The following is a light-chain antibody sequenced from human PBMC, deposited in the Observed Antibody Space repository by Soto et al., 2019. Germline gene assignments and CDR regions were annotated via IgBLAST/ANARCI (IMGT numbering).Light chain of an antibody. CDR2: GND. V-gene: IGLV1-44*01. CDR3: AAWDDSLNGHVV. J-gene: IGLJ2*01. CDR1: SSNIGSNS. Sequence: QLVLTQPPSASGTPGQRVTMSCSGSSSNIGSNSVNWYQQLPGTAPKLLIYGNDQRPSGVPDRFSGSKSGTSVSLAISGLQSEDGADYYCAAWDDSLNGHVVFGGGTKLTVL.